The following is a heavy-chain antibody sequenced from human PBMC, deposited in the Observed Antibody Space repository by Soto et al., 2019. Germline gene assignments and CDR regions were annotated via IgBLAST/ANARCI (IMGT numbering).Heavy chain of an antibody. CDR3: AKDRAQQLVRCYFDY. D-gene: IGHD6-13*01. J-gene: IGHJ4*02. Sequence: GGSLRLSCAASGFTFSSYAMSWVRQAPGKGLEWVSAISGSGGSTYYADSVKGRFTISRDNSKNTLYLQMNSLRAEDTAVYYCAKDRAQQLVRCYFDYLGQGTLVTVSS. CDR2: ISGSGGST. CDR1: GFTFSSYA. V-gene: IGHV3-23*01.